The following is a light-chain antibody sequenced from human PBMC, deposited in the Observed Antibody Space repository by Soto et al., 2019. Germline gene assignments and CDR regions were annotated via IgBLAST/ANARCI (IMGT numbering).Light chain of an antibody. CDR1: QSVSSSY. V-gene: IGKV3-20*01. J-gene: IGKJ1*01. Sequence: EIVLTQSPGTLSLSPGERATLSCRASQSVSSSYLAWYQQKPGQAPRLLIYGASSRATGIPDRFSGSGSGTDFTLTISRLEPEDFAVYYCQQYGSSPPCTFGQGTKVDIK. CDR3: QQYGSSPPCT. CDR2: GAS.